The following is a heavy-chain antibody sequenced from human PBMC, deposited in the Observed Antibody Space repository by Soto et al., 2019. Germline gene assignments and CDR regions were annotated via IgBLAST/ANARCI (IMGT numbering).Heavy chain of an antibody. V-gene: IGHV1-18*01. CDR3: ARHKSGGVVPASQDAFDI. J-gene: IGHJ3*02. D-gene: IGHD2-2*01. Sequence: ASVKVSCEASGYTFTSYGISWVRQAPGQGLEWMGWISAYNGNTNYAQKLQGRVTMTTDTSTSTAYMELRSLRSDDTAVYYCARHKSGGVVPASQDAFDIWGQGTMVTVSS. CDR1: GYTFTSYG. CDR2: ISAYNGNT.